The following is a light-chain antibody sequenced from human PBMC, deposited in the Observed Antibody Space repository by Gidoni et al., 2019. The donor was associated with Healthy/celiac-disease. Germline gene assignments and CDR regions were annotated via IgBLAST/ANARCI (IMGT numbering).Light chain of an antibody. CDR1: SSDVVSYNL. J-gene: IGLJ2*01. Sequence: QSALTQPASVSGSPGQSITTSCTGTSSDVVSYNLVSWYQQHPGKAPKRMIYEGSKRPSGVSNRFSGSKSGNTASLTISGLQAEDEADYYCCSYAGSRVFGGGTKLTVL. CDR2: EGS. V-gene: IGLV2-23*01. CDR3: CSYAGSRV.